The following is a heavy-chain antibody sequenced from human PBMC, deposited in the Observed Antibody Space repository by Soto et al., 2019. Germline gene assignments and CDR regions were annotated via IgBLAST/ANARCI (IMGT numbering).Heavy chain of an antibody. V-gene: IGHV3-30-3*01. CDR3: ARPRIQCAWNDGFDI. CDR2: ISYEGSNK. J-gene: IGHJ3*02. D-gene: IGHD1-1*01. Sequence: QVQLVESGGGVVQPGRSLRLYSAAFGFTFDDYSMHWVRQAPGKGLEWVALISYEGSNKYYADSVKGRFTISRDNAKNTLFLEVNSLRTEDTAVYYCARPRIQCAWNDGFDIWGQGTMVTVSS. CDR1: GFTFDDYS.